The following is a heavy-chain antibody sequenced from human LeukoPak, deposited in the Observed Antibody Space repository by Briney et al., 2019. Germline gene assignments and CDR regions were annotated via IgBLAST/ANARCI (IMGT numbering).Heavy chain of an antibody. J-gene: IGHJ6*02. Sequence: GGSLRLSCAASGFXFTSYAMSWVRQAPGKGLEWVSAISGSGGGTYYADSVKGRFTISRDNSKNTLYLQMNSLRAEDTAVYYCAKGDFYGDYPYGMDVWGQGTTVTVSS. V-gene: IGHV3-23*01. D-gene: IGHD3-3*01. CDR3: AKGDFYGDYPYGMDV. CDR2: ISGSGGGT. CDR1: GFXFTSYA.